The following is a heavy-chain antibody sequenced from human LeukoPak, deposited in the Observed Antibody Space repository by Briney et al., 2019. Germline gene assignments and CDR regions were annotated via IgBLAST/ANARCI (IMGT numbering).Heavy chain of an antibody. CDR1: GFTFSSYA. V-gene: IGHV3-23*01. Sequence: GGSLRLSCAASGFTFSSYAMSWVRQAPGKGLEWVSAISGSGGSTYYADSVKGRFTISRDNSKNTLYLQMNSLRAEDTAVYYCAKAAFHYYGSGSYRPTNWFDPWGQGTLVTVSS. CDR3: AKAAFHYYGSGSYRPTNWFDP. D-gene: IGHD3-10*01. J-gene: IGHJ5*02. CDR2: ISGSGGST.